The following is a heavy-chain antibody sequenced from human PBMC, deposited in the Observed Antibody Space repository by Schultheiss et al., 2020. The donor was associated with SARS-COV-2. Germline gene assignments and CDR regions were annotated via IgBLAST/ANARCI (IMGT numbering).Heavy chain of an antibody. Sequence: GESLKISCAASGFTFSSFGMHWVRQAPGKGLEWVSVIYSCGSTYYADSVKGRFTISRDNSKNTLYLQMNSLRAEDTAIYYCARDSTYCSGDCSFDYWGQGTLVTVSS. V-gene: IGHV3-NL1*01. CDR2: IYSCGST. J-gene: IGHJ4*02. CDR1: GFTFSSFG. D-gene: IGHD2-21*02. CDR3: ARDSTYCSGDCSFDY.